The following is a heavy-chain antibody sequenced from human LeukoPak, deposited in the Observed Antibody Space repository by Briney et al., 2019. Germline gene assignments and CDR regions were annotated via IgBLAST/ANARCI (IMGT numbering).Heavy chain of an antibody. D-gene: IGHD3-10*01. CDR3: ARDGSSARLPGGEGYYYYYGMDV. CDR2: IYYSGRT. Sequence: SETLSLTCTVSGGSISSSSDYWGWIRQPPGKGLEWIGSIYYSGRTYYNPSLKSRVTISVDTSKNQFSLKLSSVTAADTAVYYCARDGSSARLPGGEGYYYYYGMDVWGQGTTVTVSS. CDR1: GGSISSSSDY. J-gene: IGHJ6*02. V-gene: IGHV4-39*07.